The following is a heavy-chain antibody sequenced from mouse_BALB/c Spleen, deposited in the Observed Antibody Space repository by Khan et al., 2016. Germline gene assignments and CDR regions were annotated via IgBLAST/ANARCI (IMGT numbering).Heavy chain of an antibody. D-gene: IGHD2-14*01. CDR1: GYSFTGYY. CDR2: ISCYNGAT. Sequence: LVKTGTSVKISCKASGYSFTGYYMHWVKQSHGKSLEWIGYISCYNGATRYNQKFKGKATVTVDTSSSTAYMQFNSLTSEDSAVYYCARSSRGTYYDAMDYWGQGTSVTVSS. CDR3: ARSSRGTYYDAMDY. J-gene: IGHJ4*01. V-gene: IGHV1S34*01.